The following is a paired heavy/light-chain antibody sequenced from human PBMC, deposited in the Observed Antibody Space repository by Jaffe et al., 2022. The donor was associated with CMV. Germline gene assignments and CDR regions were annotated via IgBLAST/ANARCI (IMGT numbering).Light chain of an antibody. J-gene: IGKJ3*01. V-gene: IGKV4-1*01. Sequence: DIVMTQSPDSLAVSLGEKATVNCKSSQNILYSSNNKNYLAWYQQKPGQPPRLLIYWASTRESGVPDRFSGSGSGTNFTLSISGLQAEDVAVYYCQQYYVTPFTFGPGTKVEFK. CDR3: QQYYVTPFT. CDR2: WAS. CDR1: QNILYSSNNKNY.
Heavy chain of an antibody. CDR2: IVPVLDIS. J-gene: IGHJ5*01. V-gene: IGHV1-69*09. CDR1: GGTFANSA. D-gene: IGHD4-17*01. Sequence: QVRLVQSGAEMKKPGSSVKVSCKASGGTFANSAISWVRQAPGQGLEWMGRIVPVLDISNYAQKFQDRVTITADESTITSYMELSNLTSEDTAVYYCARHYDDYVRNWFDSWGQGTLVTVSS. CDR3: ARHYDDYVRNWFDS.